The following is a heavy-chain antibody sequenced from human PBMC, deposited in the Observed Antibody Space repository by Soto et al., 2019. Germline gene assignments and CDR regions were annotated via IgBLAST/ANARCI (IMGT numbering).Heavy chain of an antibody. J-gene: IGHJ6*02. D-gene: IGHD5-18*01. Sequence: ASVKVSCKASGYTFTSYGISWVRQAPGQGLEWMGWISAYNGNTNYAQKLQGRVTMTTDTSTSTAYMELRSLRSDDTAVYYCARDSRGYSYGYVDYYGMDVWGQGTTVTVSS. CDR3: ARDSRGYSYGYVDYYGMDV. CDR1: GYTFTSYG. V-gene: IGHV1-18*01. CDR2: ISAYNGNT.